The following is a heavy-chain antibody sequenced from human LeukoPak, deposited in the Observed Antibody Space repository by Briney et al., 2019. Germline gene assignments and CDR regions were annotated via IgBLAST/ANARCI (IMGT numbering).Heavy chain of an antibody. D-gene: IGHD2-2*01. V-gene: IGHV3-30-3*01. CDR2: ISYDGSNK. Sequence: GRSLRLSCAASGFTFSSYAMHWVRQAPGKGLEWVAVISYDGSNKYYADSVKGRFTISRDNSKNTLYLQMNSLRDEDTAVYYCAGIYCSSTSCLHDAFDIWGQGIMVTVSS. J-gene: IGHJ3*02. CDR1: GFTFSSYA. CDR3: AGIYCSSTSCLHDAFDI.